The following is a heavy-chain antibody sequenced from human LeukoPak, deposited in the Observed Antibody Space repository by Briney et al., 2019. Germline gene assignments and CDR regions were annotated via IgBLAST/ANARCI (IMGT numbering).Heavy chain of an antibody. CDR3: ARANKYSYGTLFSHASFDY. CDR1: GYTFTSYD. CDR2: MNPNSGNT. D-gene: IGHD5-18*01. V-gene: IGHV1-8*03. J-gene: IGHJ4*02. Sequence: EASVKVSCKASGYTFTSYDINWVRQATGQGLEWMGWMNPNSGNTGYAQKFQGRVTITRNTSISTAYMELSSLRSEDTAVYYCARANKYSYGTLFSHASFDYWGQGTLVTASS.